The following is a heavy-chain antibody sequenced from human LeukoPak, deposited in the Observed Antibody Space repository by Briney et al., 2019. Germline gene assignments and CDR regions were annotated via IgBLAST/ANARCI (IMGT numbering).Heavy chain of an antibody. CDR2: IRSSSSYI. Sequence: PGGSLRLSCAASGITFSSHTMNWVRQAPGKGLEWVSSIRSSSSYIYYAGSVKGRFTISRDNAKNSLLLQMTSLRAEDTAVYYCARDRSRNYGYYFDFWGQGTLVSVSS. V-gene: IGHV3-21*01. CDR1: GITFSSHT. J-gene: IGHJ4*02. CDR3: ARDRSRNYGYYFDF. D-gene: IGHD4-11*01.